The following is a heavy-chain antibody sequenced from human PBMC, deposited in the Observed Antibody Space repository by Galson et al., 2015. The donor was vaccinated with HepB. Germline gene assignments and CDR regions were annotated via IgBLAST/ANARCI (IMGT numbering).Heavy chain of an antibody. D-gene: IGHD5-12*01. V-gene: IGHV3-15*01. CDR2: IKSKRDGGTT. CDR3: ATDHGGYSGYDGYFDL. CDR1: GFSFSNAW. J-gene: IGHJ2*01. Sequence: SLRLSCAASGFSFSNAWMRWVRQAPGEGLEWVGVIKSKRDGGTTDFAAPVKGRFTISRDDSKNMMYLQMDSLKTEDTAMYYCATDHGGYSGYDGYFDLWGPGTLVTVSS.